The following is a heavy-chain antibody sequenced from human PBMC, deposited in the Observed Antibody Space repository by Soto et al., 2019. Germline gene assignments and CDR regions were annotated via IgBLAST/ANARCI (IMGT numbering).Heavy chain of an antibody. D-gene: IGHD3-9*01. J-gene: IGHJ4*02. CDR3: ARLDFDWLFALDY. V-gene: IGHV4-31*03. CDR2: ISYSGST. CDR1: GGSVSSGSYY. Sequence: PSETLSLTCTVSGGSVSSGSYYWSWIRQPPGKGLEWIGYISYSGSTYYNPSLKSRVTISVDTSKNQFSLKLGSVTAADTAVYYCARLDFDWLFALDYWGQGTLVTVSS.